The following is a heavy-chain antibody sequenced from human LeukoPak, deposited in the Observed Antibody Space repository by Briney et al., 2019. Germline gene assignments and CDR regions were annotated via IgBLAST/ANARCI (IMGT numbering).Heavy chain of an antibody. CDR1: GFTFSTYS. CDR2: ISSSSTYI. J-gene: IGHJ4*02. D-gene: IGHD6-13*01. CDR3: AKGRTYSSPFDY. Sequence: PGGSLRLSCAASGFTFSTYSMSWVRQAPGKGLEWVSSISSSSTYIYYADSVKGRFTISRDNAKNSLYLQMNSLRVEDTAVYYCAKGRTYSSPFDYWGQGTLVTVSS. V-gene: IGHV3-21*01.